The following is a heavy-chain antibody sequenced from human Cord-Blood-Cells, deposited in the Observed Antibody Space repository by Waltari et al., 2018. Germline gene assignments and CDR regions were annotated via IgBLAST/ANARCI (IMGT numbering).Heavy chain of an antibody. D-gene: IGHD6-13*01. CDR2: ISSSSSTI. J-gene: IGHJ5*02. CDR1: GFTFSSYS. Sequence: GQLVESGGGLVEPGGSLRLSCAASGFTFSSYSMNWVRQAPGKGLEWVSYISSSSSTIYYADSVKGRFPISRDNAKNSLYLQMNSLRDEDTAVYYCAREKGSSSWYWFDPWGQGTLVTVSS. CDR3: AREKGSSSWYWFDP. V-gene: IGHV3-48*02.